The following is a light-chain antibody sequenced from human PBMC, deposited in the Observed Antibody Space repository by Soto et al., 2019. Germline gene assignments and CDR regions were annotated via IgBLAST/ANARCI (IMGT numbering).Light chain of an antibody. CDR2: GAS. V-gene: IGKV3-15*01. Sequence: EIVMTQSPATLSVSPGERATLSCRASQSVRSNLAWYQQKPGQAPRLLIYGASTRATGIPARFSGSGSGTELTLTISSLQSEDFAVYSCQQYNNWPAITFGQGTRLETK. CDR1: QSVRSN. J-gene: IGKJ5*01. CDR3: QQYNNWPAIT.